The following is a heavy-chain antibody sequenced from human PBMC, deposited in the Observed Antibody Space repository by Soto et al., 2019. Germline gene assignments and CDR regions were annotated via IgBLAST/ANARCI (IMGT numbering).Heavy chain of an antibody. CDR1: GGTFSSYA. J-gene: IGHJ3*02. D-gene: IGHD6-6*01. V-gene: IGHV1-69*13. CDR3: ASADPPSFFPARPMDAFDI. Sequence: SVKVSCKASGGTFSSYAISWVRQAPGQGLEWMGGIIPIFGTANYAQKFQGRVTITADESTSTAYMELSSLRSEDTAVYYCASADPPSFFPARPMDAFDIWGQGTMVTVSS. CDR2: IIPIFGTA.